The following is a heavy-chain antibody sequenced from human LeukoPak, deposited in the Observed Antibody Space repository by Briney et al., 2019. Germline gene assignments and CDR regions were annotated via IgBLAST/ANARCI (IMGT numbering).Heavy chain of an antibody. CDR1: GFTFSRYC. V-gene: IGHV3-7*01. J-gene: IGHJ4*02. D-gene: IGHD3-16*01. CDR2: IIQDGSAT. Sequence: GGSLRLSCAASGFTFSRYCMTWVRQAPGKGLEWVAEIIQDGSATYYIDSVRGRFTISRDNAKNSLYLQMNNLRSEDTAVYYWAPSDYYDWGGGGVSPSDYWGQGTLVTVSS. CDR3: APSDYYDWGGGGVSPSDY.